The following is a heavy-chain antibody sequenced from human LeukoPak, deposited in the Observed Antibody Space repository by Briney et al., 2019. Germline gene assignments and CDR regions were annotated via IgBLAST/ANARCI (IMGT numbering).Heavy chain of an antibody. D-gene: IGHD6-19*01. J-gene: IGHJ4*02. V-gene: IGHV3-74*01. Sequence: GGSPRLSCAASGFTFSKYWMLWVRQAPGKGLESVSRINTDGTVTTYADSVKGRFTVSRDNADNTMFLQMNSVRDEDTAVYYCATKQWLAPPPDSWGQGTPVTVSS. CDR3: ATKQWLAPPPDS. CDR1: GFTFSKYW. CDR2: INTDGTVT.